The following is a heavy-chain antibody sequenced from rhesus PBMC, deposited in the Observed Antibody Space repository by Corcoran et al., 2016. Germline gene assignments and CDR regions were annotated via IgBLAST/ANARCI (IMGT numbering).Heavy chain of an antibody. V-gene: IGHV4S10*01. CDR1: GGSISDSYR. J-gene: IGHJ6*01. Sequence: QVQLQESGPGVVKPSETLSLTCAVSGGSISDSYRWSWIRQPPGKGLEWIGYIYGSSTSTNYNPSHKSRVTISKDTSKNQFSLKLSSVTAADTAVYYCARLGYSGSWKWLDGLDSWGQGVVVTVSS. CDR3: ARLGYSGSWKWLDGLDS. CDR2: IYGSSTST. D-gene: IGHD6-25*01.